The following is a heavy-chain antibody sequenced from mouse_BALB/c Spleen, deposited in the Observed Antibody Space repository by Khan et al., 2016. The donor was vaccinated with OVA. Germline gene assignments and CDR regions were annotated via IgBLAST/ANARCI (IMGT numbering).Heavy chain of an antibody. D-gene: IGHD1-1*02. CDR1: GYTFTDYI. J-gene: IGHJ3*01. Sequence: QVQLQQSGPELVKPGASLKVSCKASGYTFTDYIIGWVKQSTRQGLEWIGDIFPGSDTPYYNEKFKDKATLTVDKSASTANMHLSSLTSEVSAIYFCARGWYSACAYWGLGALVTVSA. V-gene: IGHV1-77*01. CDR2: IFPGSDTP. CDR3: ARGWYSACAY.